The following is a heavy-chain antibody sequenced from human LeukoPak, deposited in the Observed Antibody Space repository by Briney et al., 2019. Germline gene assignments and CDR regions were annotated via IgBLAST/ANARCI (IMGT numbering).Heavy chain of an antibody. J-gene: IGHJ5*02. Sequence: SETLSLTCAVYGGSFSGYYWSWIRQPPGKGLEWIGEINHSGSTNYNPSLKSQVTISVDTSKNQFSLKLSSVTAADTAVYYCARGDYYGSGSPGGFDPWGQGTLVTVSS. CDR3: ARGDYYGSGSPGGFDP. CDR2: INHSGST. CDR1: GGSFSGYY. D-gene: IGHD3-10*01. V-gene: IGHV4-34*01.